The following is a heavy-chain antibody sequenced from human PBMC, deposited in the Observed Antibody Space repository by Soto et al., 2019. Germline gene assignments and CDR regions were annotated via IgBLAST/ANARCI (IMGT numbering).Heavy chain of an antibody. CDR2: ISGSGGST. D-gene: IGHD2-15*01. CDR1: GFTFSSYA. V-gene: IGHV3-23*01. J-gene: IGHJ4*02. Sequence: GGSLRLCCAASGFTFSSYAMSWVRQAPGKGLEWVSAISGSGGSTYYADSVKGRFTISRDNSKNTLYLQMNSLRAEDTAVYYCAKGVVANVVVVAAIDYWGQGTLVTVSS. CDR3: AKGVVANVVVVAAIDY.